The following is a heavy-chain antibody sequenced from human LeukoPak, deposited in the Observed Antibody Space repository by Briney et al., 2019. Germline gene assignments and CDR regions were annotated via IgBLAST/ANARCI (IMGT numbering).Heavy chain of an antibody. Sequence: GGSLRLSCAVSGTTLSNYGMSWVRQAPGKGLEWVAGISGSGGSTICADSVKGRFTISRDNPKNTLYLQMNSLRAEDTAFYFCAKRGVVIRVFLVGFHKEAFYFESWGQGALVTVSS. CDR2: ISGSGGST. D-gene: IGHD3/OR15-3a*01. CDR1: GTTLSNYG. CDR3: AKRGVVIRVFLVGFHKEAFYFES. J-gene: IGHJ4*02. V-gene: IGHV3-23*01.